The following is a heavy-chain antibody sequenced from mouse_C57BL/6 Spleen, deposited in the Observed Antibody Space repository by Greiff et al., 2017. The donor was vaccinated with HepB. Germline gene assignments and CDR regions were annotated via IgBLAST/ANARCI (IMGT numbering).Heavy chain of an antibody. V-gene: IGHV1-69*01. Sequence: QVQLQQSGAELVMPGASVKLSCKASGYTFTSYWMHWVKQRPGQGLEWIGEIDPSDSYTNYNQKFKGKSTLTVDKSSSTAYMQLSSLTSEDSAVYYCARRDYYGSSHWYFDVWGTGTTVTFSS. J-gene: IGHJ1*03. CDR1: GYTFTSYW. CDR2: IDPSDSYT. CDR3: ARRDYYGSSHWYFDV. D-gene: IGHD1-1*01.